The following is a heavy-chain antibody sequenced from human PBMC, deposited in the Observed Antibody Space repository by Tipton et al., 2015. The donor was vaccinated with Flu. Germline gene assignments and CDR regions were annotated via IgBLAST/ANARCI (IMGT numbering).Heavy chain of an antibody. V-gene: IGHV4-4*07. CDR3: ARDGSYGDTARRFDY. CDR1: GGSISSYY. Sequence: TLSLTCTVSGGSISSYYWTWIRQPPGKGLEWIGRIYTSGSTNYNPSLKSRVTMSVDTSKNQFSLKLSSLTAADTAVYYCARDGSYGDTARRFDYWGQGTLVTVSS. CDR2: IYTSGST. J-gene: IGHJ4*02. D-gene: IGHD4-17*01.